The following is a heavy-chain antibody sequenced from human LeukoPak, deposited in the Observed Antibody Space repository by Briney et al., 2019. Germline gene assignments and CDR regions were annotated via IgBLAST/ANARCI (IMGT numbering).Heavy chain of an antibody. CDR2: IYHSGNT. V-gene: IGHV4-38-2*02. CDR1: GFSISSGAY. Sequence: SETLSLTCTVSGFSISSGAYWGWIRQPPGKGLEWIGRIYHSGNTHYNPSLKSRVTISVDTSKNQFSLHLSSVTAADTAVYFCARVRGAYSVGYYFDYWGQGTLVTVSS. CDR3: ARVRGAYSVGYYFDY. J-gene: IGHJ4*02. D-gene: IGHD5/OR15-5a*01.